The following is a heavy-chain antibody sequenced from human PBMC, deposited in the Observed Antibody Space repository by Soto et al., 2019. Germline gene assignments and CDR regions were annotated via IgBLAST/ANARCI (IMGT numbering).Heavy chain of an antibody. CDR1: GFTFNNYA. V-gene: IGHV3-23*01. J-gene: IGHJ4*02. D-gene: IGHD3-10*01. CDR2: ISGGGDTT. CDR3: AKGRGGSGSLTPRVDF. Sequence: EVQLLESGGGLVQPGGSLRLSCAASGFTFNNYAMTWFRQAPGKGLGWVSAISGGGDTTSYADSVKGRFTVSRDGSKNTLYLQMSSLRAEDTAIYYCAKGRGGSGSLTPRVDFWGQGTLVTVSS.